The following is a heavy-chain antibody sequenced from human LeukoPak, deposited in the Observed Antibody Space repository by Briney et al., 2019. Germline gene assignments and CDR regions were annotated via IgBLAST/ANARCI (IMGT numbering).Heavy chain of an antibody. CDR2: IYYSGST. V-gene: IGHV4-31*03. CDR1: GGSISSGGYY. CDR3: ARHPRLHFDL. J-gene: IGHJ2*01. Sequence: SETLSLTCTVSGGSISSGGYYWSWIRQHPGKGLEWIGYIYYSGSTYYNPSLKSRVTISVDTSKNQFSLKLSSVTAADTAVYYCARHPRLHFDLWGRGTLVTVSS.